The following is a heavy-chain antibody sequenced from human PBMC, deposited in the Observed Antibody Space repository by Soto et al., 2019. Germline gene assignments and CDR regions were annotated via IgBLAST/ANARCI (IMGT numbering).Heavy chain of an antibody. CDR3: ARLQFGEGFDY. Sequence: SETLSLTCAVSGGSISGGGFSWMWIRQPPGKGLEWIGYILHTGGTQYNPSPKSRVSMSVDKSKNQFSLHLTSVTAADTAVYYCARLQFGEGFDYWGQGALVTVSS. CDR1: GGSISGGGFS. J-gene: IGHJ4*02. D-gene: IGHD3-10*01. CDR2: ILHTGGT. V-gene: IGHV4-30-2*01.